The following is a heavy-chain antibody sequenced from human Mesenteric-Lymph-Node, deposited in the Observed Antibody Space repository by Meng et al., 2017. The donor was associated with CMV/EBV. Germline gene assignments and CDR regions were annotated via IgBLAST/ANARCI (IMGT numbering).Heavy chain of an antibody. D-gene: IGHD1-26*01. Sequence: SVVAGRSGNYYWRWIRQTPGKGLEWIGYVYYSGDTNYNPSLWSRVTLSVDTSKNQFFLNLSSVTAADTAVYYCARDLGGSYLYSFDYWGQGTLVTVSS. CDR2: VYYSGDT. J-gene: IGHJ4*02. CDR3: ARDLGGSYLYSFDY. CDR1: VVAGRSGNYY. V-gene: IGHV4-61*01.